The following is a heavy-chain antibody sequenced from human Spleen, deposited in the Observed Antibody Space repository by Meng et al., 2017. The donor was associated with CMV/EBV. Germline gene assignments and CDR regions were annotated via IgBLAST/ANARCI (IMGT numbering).Heavy chain of an antibody. V-gene: IGHV1-24*01. D-gene: IGHD3-3*01. CDR2: FDPEDGET. J-gene: IGHJ5*02. CDR3: ARNYDLWRGYPNWFDP. Sequence: ASVKVSCKVSGYTLTELSMHWVRQAPGKGLEWMGGFDPEDGETIYAQKFQGRVTMTEDTSTDTAYMELSRLTSNDTAVYFCARNYDLWRGYPNWFDPWGQGTLVTVSS. CDR1: GYTLTELS.